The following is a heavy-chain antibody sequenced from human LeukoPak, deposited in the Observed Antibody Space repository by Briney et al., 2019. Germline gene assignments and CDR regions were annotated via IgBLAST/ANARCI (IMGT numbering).Heavy chain of an antibody. CDR3: ARAPTSTSHFDAFDI. Sequence: PSETLSLTCAVYGVSFSGYYWSWIRQPPGKGLEWIGEINHSGSTNYNPSLKSRVTISVDTSKNQFSLKLSSVTAADTAVYYCARAPTSTSHFDAFDIWGQGTMVTVSS. CDR1: GVSFSGYY. CDR2: INHSGST. V-gene: IGHV4-34*01. D-gene: IGHD2-2*01. J-gene: IGHJ3*02.